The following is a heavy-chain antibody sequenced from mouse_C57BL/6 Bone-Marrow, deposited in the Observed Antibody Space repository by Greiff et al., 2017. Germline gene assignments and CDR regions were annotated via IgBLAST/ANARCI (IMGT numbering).Heavy chain of an antibody. V-gene: IGHV1-54*01. CDR1: GYAFTNYL. Sequence: QVQLQQSGAELVRPGTSVKVSCKASGYAFTNYLIEWVKQRPGQGLEWIGVINPGSGGTNYNEKFKGKATLTADKSSSTAYMQLSSLTSEDSAVCVCAFYGLSLYDFDYWGQGTTLTVSS. CDR3: AFYGLSLYDFDY. CDR2: INPGSGGT. J-gene: IGHJ2*01. D-gene: IGHD1-1*02.